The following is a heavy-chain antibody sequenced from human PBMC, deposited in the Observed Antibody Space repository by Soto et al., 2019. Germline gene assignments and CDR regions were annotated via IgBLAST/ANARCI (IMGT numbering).Heavy chain of an antibody. CDR3: ARGGGGYYNYYMDV. J-gene: IGHJ6*03. Sequence: GASVKVSCEASGYTFTSYAMHWVRQAPGQRLEWMGWINAGNGNTKYSQKSQGRVTITRDTSASTAYMELSSLRSEDTAVYYCARGGGGYYNYYMDVWGKGTTVTVSS. CDR1: GYTFTSYA. D-gene: IGHD2-15*01. CDR2: INAGNGNT. V-gene: IGHV1-3*01.